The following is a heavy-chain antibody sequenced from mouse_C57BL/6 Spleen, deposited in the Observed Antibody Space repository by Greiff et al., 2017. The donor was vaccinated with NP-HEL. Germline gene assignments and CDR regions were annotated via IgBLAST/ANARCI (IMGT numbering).Heavy chain of an antibody. Sequence: QVQLQQSGPELVKPGASVKISCKASGYAFSSSWMNWVKQRPGKGLEWIGRIYPGDGATNYNGKFKGKATLTADKSSSTAYMQLSSLTSEDSAVDCCARGGLYGYDEDWFAYWGQGTLVTVSA. CDR1: GYAFSSSW. CDR3: ARGGLYGYDEDWFAY. J-gene: IGHJ3*01. D-gene: IGHD2-2*01. CDR2: IYPGDGAT. V-gene: IGHV1-82*01.